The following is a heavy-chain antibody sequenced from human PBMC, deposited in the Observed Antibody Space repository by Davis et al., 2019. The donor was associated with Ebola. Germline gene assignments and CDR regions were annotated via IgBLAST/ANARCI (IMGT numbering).Heavy chain of an antibody. D-gene: IGHD2-15*01. CDR1: GFTFRSYT. V-gene: IGHV3-21*01. CDR2: MSSSTQYI. Sequence: GESLKISCAASGFTFRSYTMTWVRQAPGKGLEWVSSMSSSTQYIYYRDSVKGRFTISRDNAKTSLYLQMDSLRDEDTAVYYCARVGYCSGGSCYSYYYYAMDVWGQGTTVTVSS. J-gene: IGHJ6*02. CDR3: ARVGYCSGGSCYSYYYYAMDV.